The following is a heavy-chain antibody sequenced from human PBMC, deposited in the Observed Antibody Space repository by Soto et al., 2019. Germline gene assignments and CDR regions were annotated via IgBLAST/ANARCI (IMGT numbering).Heavy chain of an antibody. V-gene: IGHV3-23*01. CDR3: AKNQDWNRPDPGAFDF. Sequence: EVQLSESGGGVVQRGGSLRLSCEGSGFSFGDYGINWVRQAPGKGLEWVSGISGSGNQIDYSVSVEGRFTISRDNSKNTVFLEMLGLSAGDTAVYFCAKNQDWNRPDPGAFDFWGQGTSVIVSS. CDR2: ISGSGNQI. CDR1: GFSFGDYG. J-gene: IGHJ3*01. D-gene: IGHD1-1*01.